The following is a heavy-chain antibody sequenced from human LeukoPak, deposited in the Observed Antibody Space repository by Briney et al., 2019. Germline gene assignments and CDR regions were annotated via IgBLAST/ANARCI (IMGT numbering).Heavy chain of an antibody. CDR1: GDSVSSNGAS. D-gene: IGHD3-3*01. J-gene: IGHJ4*02. CDR2: TYYRSQQWHS. Sequence: SQTLSLTCAISGDSVSSNGASWNWIRQSPSRGLEWPGRTYYRSQQWHSDYAPSVKGRITLNPDTSKNQFSLRLNSVTPEDTALYYCGRETDFGVVTNWGQGTLVTVSS. V-gene: IGHV6-1*01. CDR3: GRETDFGVVTN.